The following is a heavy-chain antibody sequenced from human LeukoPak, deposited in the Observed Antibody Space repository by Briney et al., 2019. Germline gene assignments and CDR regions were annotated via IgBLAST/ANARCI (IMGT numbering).Heavy chain of an antibody. CDR3: ARGTVVISDY. V-gene: IGHV4-34*01. CDR1: GGSFSGYY. CDR2: INHSGST. D-gene: IGHD2-15*01. J-gene: IGHJ4*02. Sequence: TSETLSLTCAVYGGSFSGYYWSWIRQPPGKGLEWIGEINHSGSTNYNPSLKSRVTISVDTSKNQFSLKLSSVTAADTAVYYCARGTVVISDYWGQGTLVTVSS.